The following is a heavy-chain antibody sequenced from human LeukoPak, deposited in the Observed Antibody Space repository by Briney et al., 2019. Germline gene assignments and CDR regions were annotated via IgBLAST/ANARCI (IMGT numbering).Heavy chain of an antibody. J-gene: IGHJ4*02. CDR2: INHSGST. V-gene: IGHV4-34*01. CDR1: GGSFSGYY. CDR3: ARASVLLSADY. D-gene: IGHD3-16*01. Sequence: PSETLSLTCAVYGGSFSGYYWSWIRQPPGKGLEWIGEINHSGSTNYNPSLKSQLTISVDTSKNQFSLNLSSVTAADTAVYYCARASVLLSADYWGQGTLVTVSS.